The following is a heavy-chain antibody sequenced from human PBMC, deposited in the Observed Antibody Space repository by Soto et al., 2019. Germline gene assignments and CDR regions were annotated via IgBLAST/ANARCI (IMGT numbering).Heavy chain of an antibody. J-gene: IGHJ6*02. CDR2: ISVSGAAT. Sequence: PGGSLRLSCAASGFTFSSNGMSWVRQAPGKGLEWVSSISVSGAATYYADSVKGRFTISRDDSKNTLYLQMNSLRAEDSAVYYCAEVYQWNSHGMDVWGQGTTVTVSS. CDR1: GFTFSSNG. V-gene: IGHV3-23*01. CDR3: AEVYQWNSHGMDV. D-gene: IGHD1-7*01.